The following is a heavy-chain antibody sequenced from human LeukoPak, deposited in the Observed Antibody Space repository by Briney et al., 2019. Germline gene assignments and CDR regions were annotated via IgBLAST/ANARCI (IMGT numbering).Heavy chain of an antibody. V-gene: IGHV3-21*01. CDR2: ISSSSSYI. CDR1: GFTFSSYS. Sequence: GGSLRLSCAASGFTFSSYSMNWVRQAPGKGLEWVSSISSSSSYIYYADSVKGRFTISRDNAKNSLYLQMNSLRVEDTAVYYCARDSGYYQHYDYWGQGTLVTVSS. J-gene: IGHJ4*02. D-gene: IGHD3-22*01. CDR3: ARDSGYYQHYDY.